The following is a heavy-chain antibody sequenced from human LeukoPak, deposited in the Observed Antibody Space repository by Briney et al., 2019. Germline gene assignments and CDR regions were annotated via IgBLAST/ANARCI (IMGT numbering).Heavy chain of an antibody. CDR3: AKVPYRITYYYFDY. Sequence: PGASLRLSCAASGFTFSSDAVCWVRQAPGKGMEWVSAISGSGGSTYYADSVKGRFTISRDNSKNTLYLQMNSLRAEDTAVYYCAKVPYRITYYYFDYWGQGTLVTVSS. CDR1: GFTFSSDA. V-gene: IGHV3-23*01. D-gene: IGHD3-10*01. J-gene: IGHJ4*02. CDR2: ISGSGGST.